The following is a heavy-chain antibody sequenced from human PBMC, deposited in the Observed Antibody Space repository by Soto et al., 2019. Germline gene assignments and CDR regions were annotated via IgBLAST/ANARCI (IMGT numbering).Heavy chain of an antibody. Sequence: QVQLQESGPGLVKPSQTLSLTCTVSGGSISSGDYYWSWIRQPPGKGLEWIGYIYYSGSTYYNPSLKSRVTISVDTSKNQFSLKLSSVTAADTAVYYCARADFDFWSGYSYYFDYWVQGTLVTVSS. CDR1: GGSISSGDYY. CDR3: ARADFDFWSGYSYYFDY. D-gene: IGHD3-3*01. J-gene: IGHJ4*02. CDR2: IYYSGST. V-gene: IGHV4-30-4*01.